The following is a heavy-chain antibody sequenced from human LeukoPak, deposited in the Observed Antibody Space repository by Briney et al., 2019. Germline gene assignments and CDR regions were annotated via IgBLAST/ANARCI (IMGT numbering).Heavy chain of an antibody. CDR3: ARESETSGWYDY. D-gene: IGHD6-19*01. Sequence: GGSLRLSCAASGFSLSDYYMSWIRQAPGKGLEWVSLISGDGGSTFYADSVRGRFTISRDNTRKSLSLQMSSLRSEDTALYYCARESETSGWYDYWGQGTLVTVSS. V-gene: IGHV3-43*02. CDR2: ISGDGGST. J-gene: IGHJ4*02. CDR1: GFSLSDYY.